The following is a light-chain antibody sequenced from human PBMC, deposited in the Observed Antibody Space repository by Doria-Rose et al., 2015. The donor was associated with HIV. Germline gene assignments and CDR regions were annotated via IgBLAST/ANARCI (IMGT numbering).Light chain of an antibody. Sequence: EIVLTQSPGTLSLSPGERATLSCRASQSFSSTYLAWYQQKPGQAPSLLIYDGSTRATGIPDRFSASGSGTDFTLTINRLEPEDFALYYRHQYGTSWTFGQGTKAEI. J-gene: IGKJ1*01. CDR3: HQYGTSWT. CDR2: DGS. CDR1: QSFSSTY. V-gene: IGKV3-20*01.